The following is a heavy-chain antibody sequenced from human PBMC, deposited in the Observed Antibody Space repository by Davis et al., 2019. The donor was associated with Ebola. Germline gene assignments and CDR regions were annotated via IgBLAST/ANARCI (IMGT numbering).Heavy chain of an antibody. Sequence: HTGGSLKLSCAASGFTFSNSWMHWVRQAPGKGLVWVSRINADGTTTTYADSVKGRFTISRDNSKNTLYLQMNSLRAEDTAVYYCARDNPTIFGVGDYWGQGTLVTVSS. D-gene: IGHD3-3*01. V-gene: IGHV3-74*01. CDR3: ARDNPTIFGVGDY. CDR1: GFTFSNSW. J-gene: IGHJ4*02. CDR2: INADGTTT.